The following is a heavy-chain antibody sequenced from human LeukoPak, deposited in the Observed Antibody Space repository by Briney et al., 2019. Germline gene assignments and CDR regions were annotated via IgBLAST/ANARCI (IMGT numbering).Heavy chain of an antibody. Sequence: GGSLRLSRVASGFTFSSYSMSWVRQAPGKGLEWVSAMSGSGGTTDSAASVRGRFTISRDNSKNTLYLQMSSLRAEDTALYYCAKGRTAVRDTFDIWGQGTVVTVSS. D-gene: IGHD1-1*01. J-gene: IGHJ3*02. V-gene: IGHV3-23*01. CDR2: MSGSGGTT. CDR1: GFTFSSYS. CDR3: AKGRTAVRDTFDI.